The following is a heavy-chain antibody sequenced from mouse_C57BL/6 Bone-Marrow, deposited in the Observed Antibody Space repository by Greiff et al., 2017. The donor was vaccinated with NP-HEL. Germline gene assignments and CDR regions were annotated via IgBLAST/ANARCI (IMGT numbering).Heavy chain of an antibody. CDR3: AREGLREDYAMDY. CDR1: GYSITSGYY. D-gene: IGHD2-4*01. V-gene: IGHV3-6*01. J-gene: IGHJ4*01. CDR2: ISYDGSN. Sequence: DVHLQESGPGLVKPSQSLSLTCSVTGYSITSGYYWNWIRQFPGNKLEWMGYISYDGSNNYNPSLKNRISITRDTSKNQFFLKLNSVTTEDTATYYCAREGLREDYAMDYWGQGTSVTVSS.